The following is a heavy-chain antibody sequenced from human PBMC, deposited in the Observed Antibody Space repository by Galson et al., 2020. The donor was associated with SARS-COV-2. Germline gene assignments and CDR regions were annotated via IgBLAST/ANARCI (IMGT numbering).Heavy chain of an antibody. Sequence: SQTLSLTCAISGDSLSSNSAAWNWVRQSPTRGLEWLGRTYYRSKWTSEYAWSVKSRITINPDTSKNQFTRQLNSVTTEDTAMYYCAGRVAGANSLDIWGQGTMVIVSS. V-gene: IGHV6-1*01. CDR2: TYYRSKWTS. D-gene: IGHD1-26*01. CDR1: GDSLSSNSAA. J-gene: IGHJ3*02. CDR3: AGRVAGANSLDI.